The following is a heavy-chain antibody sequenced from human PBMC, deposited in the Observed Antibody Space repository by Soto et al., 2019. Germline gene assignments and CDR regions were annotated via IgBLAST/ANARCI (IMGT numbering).Heavy chain of an antibody. CDR3: AAGGGLPRYY. V-gene: IGHV4-30-2*01. CDR2: IYHSGST. J-gene: IGHJ4*02. D-gene: IGHD5-12*01. Sequence: PSETLSLTCAVSGGSISSGGYSWGWIRQPPGKGLEWIGYIYHSGSTYYNPSLKSRVTISVDRPKNQFSLKLSSVTAADTAVYYCAAGGGLPRYYWGQGTLVTVSS. CDR1: GGSISSGGYS.